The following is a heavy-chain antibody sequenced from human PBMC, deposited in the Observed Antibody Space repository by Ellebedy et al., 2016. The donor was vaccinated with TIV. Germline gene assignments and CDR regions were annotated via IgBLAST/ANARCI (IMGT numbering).Heavy chain of an antibody. J-gene: IGHJ3*01. D-gene: IGHD2/OR15-2a*01. CDR2: MHHSGNS. Sequence: MPSETLSLTCAVYGASITSYFWNWLRQAPGKGLEWIGYMHHSGNSNYNASLKNRVTTSQDTSKNQFSLKLNSVTAADSAVYYCARWGWEAGNIWAFDLWGQGTVVTVSS. CDR1: GASITSYF. V-gene: IGHV4-59*01. CDR3: ARWGWEAGNIWAFDL.